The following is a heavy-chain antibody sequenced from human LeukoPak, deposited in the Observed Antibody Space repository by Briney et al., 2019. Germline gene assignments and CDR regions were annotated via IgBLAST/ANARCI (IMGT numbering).Heavy chain of an antibody. CDR2: IYYSGST. CDR1: GGSISSGDYY. J-gene: IGHJ3*02. CDR3: ARHVRTGDGSAFDI. V-gene: IGHV4-30-4*08. Sequence: PSETLSLTCTVSGGSISSGDYYWSWIRQPPGKGLEWIGYIYYSGSTYYNPSLKSRVTISVDTSKNQFSLKLSSVTAADTAMYYCARHVRTGDGSAFDIWGQGTMVTVSS. D-gene: IGHD7-27*01.